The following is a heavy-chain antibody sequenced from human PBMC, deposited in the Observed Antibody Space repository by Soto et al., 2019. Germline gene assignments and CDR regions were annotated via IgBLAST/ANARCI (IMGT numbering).Heavy chain of an antibody. CDR3: ARLLYDSSGYYYVSYYYGMDV. V-gene: IGHV3-33*01. D-gene: IGHD3-22*01. CDR2: IWYDGSNK. J-gene: IGHJ6*02. CDR1: GFTFSSYG. Sequence: GGSLRLSCAASGFTFSSYGMHWVRQAPGKGLEWVAVIWYDGSNKYYADSVKGRFTISRDNSKNTLYLQMNSLRAEDTAVYYCARLLYDSSGYYYVSYYYGMDVWGQGTTVTVSS.